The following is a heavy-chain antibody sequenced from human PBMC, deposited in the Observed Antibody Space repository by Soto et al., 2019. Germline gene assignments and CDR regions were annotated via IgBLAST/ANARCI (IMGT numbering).Heavy chain of an antibody. D-gene: IGHD6-19*01. CDR2: IKQDGNEK. Sequence: EVQLVESGGGLVQPGGSLRVSCAVSGFTFSDYWMSWVRQAPGKGLEWVANIKQDGNEKYYVDSVKGRFTISRDNAKNSLYLQMNSLRAEDTAVYYCARGLGSSGWYSPWDASDIWGKGTMVTVSS. CDR3: ARGLGSSGWYSPWDASDI. J-gene: IGHJ3*02. V-gene: IGHV3-7*01. CDR1: GFTFSDYW.